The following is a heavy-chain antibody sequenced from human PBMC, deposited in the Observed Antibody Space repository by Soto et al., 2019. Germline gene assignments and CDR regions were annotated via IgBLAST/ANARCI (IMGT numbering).Heavy chain of an antibody. V-gene: IGHV4-4*07. CDR2: IYATGTT. CDR1: GASISGFY. D-gene: IGHD1-1*01. Sequence: SETLSLTCTVSGASISGFYWSWIRKSAGKGLEWIGRIYATGTTDYNPSLKSRVMMSVDTSKKQFSLKLRSVTAADTAVHYCVRDGTKSLRDWFDPWGQGISVTVSS. J-gene: IGHJ5*02. CDR3: VRDGTKSLRDWFDP.